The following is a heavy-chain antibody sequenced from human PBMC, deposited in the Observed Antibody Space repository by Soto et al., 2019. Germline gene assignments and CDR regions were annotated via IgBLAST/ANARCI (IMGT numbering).Heavy chain of an antibody. Sequence: PPETLSLTCTVSGGSVSNSRYYWSWIRQPPGKGLEWIGYIFYSGTTNYNPSLKSRVTLSVDTSKNQFSLKLTSVTGADTAVYYRATDLAMVAKFYFDSWGQGALVPVSS. CDR1: GGSVSNSRYY. CDR3: ATDLAMVAKFYFDS. V-gene: IGHV4-61*01. J-gene: IGHJ4*02. CDR2: IFYSGTT. D-gene: IGHD2-15*01.